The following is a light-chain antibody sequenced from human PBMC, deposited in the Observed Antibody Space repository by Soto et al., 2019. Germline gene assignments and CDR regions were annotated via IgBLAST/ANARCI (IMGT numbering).Light chain of an antibody. CDR3: QQRTNSIYT. CDR1: QSVSSY. CDR2: DAS. V-gene: IGKV3-11*01. J-gene: IGKJ2*01. Sequence: EIVLTQSPVTLSLSPGERATLSCRASQSVSSYLAWYQQKPGQAPRLLIFDASNRATGIPARFSGRGSGTDFTLTISSPDPEYLAVYDCQQRTNSIYTFGQGTKLEIK.